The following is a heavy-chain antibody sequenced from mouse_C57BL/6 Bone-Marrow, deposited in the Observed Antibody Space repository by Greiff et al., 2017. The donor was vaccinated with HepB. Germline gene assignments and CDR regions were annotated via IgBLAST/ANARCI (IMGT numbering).Heavy chain of an antibody. CDR2: IYPGSGST. D-gene: IGHD2-1*01. J-gene: IGHJ4*01. Sequence: VQLQQPGAELVKPGASVKMSCKASGYTFTSYWITWVKQRPGQGLEWIGDIYPGSGSTNYNEKFKSKATLTVDTSSSTAYMQRSSLTSEDSAVYYCAKVVYGNDYAMDYWGQGTSVTVSS. V-gene: IGHV1-55*01. CDR1: GYTFTSYW. CDR3: AKVVYGNDYAMDY.